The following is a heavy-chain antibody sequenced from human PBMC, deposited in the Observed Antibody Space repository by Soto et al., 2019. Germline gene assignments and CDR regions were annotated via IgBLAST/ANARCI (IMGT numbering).Heavy chain of an antibody. CDR1: GGTFSSYA. Sequence: SVKVSCKASGGTFSSYAISWVRQAPGQGLEWMGGIIPIFGTANYAQKFQGRVTITADESTSTAYMELSSLRSEDTAVYYCAARYCSGGSCLSSTYYFDYWGQGTLVTVS. D-gene: IGHD2-15*01. CDR3: AARYCSGGSCLSSTYYFDY. V-gene: IGHV1-69*13. J-gene: IGHJ4*02. CDR2: IIPIFGTA.